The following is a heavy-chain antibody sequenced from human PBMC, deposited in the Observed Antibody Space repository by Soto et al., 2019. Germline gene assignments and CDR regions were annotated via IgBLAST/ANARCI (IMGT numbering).Heavy chain of an antibody. J-gene: IGHJ5*02. V-gene: IGHV4-59*01. CDR1: GGSISSYH. D-gene: IGHD3-3*01. Sequence: PSETLSLTCTVSGGSISSYHWSWIRQPPGKGLEWIGYIYYSGSTNYKPSLKSRVTISGDTSKNQISLKLTSVTAADTAVYYCAREDEAIFGVLNLWGQGTLVTVSS. CDR3: AREDEAIFGVLNL. CDR2: IYYSGST.